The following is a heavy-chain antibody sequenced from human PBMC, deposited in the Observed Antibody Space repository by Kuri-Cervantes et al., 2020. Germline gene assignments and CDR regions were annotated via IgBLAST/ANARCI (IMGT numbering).Heavy chain of an antibody. V-gene: IGHV4-39*07. CDR3: ARDGPARRYDY. J-gene: IGHJ4*02. Sequence: ESLKISCTVSGGPISSSSYYWGWIRQPPGKGLEWIGSIYYSGSTYYNPSLKSRVTISVDTSKNQFSLKLSSVTAADTAVYYYARDGPARRYDYWGQGTLVTVSS. CDR1: GGPISSSSYY. CDR2: IYYSGST.